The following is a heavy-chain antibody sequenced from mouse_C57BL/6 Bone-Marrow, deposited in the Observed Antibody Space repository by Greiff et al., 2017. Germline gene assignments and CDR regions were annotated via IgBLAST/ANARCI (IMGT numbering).Heavy chain of an antibody. D-gene: IGHD2-14*01. CDR3: TGLLGTPFAY. J-gene: IGHJ3*01. CDR1: GFTFSNYW. V-gene: IGHV6-3*01. Sequence: EVKLVESGGGLVQPGGSMKLSCVASGFTFSNYWMNWVRQSPEKGLEWVAQIRLKSDNYATHYAESVKGRFTISRDDSKSSVYLQMNNLRAEDTGIYYCTGLLGTPFAYWGQGTLVTVSA. CDR2: IRLKSDNYAT.